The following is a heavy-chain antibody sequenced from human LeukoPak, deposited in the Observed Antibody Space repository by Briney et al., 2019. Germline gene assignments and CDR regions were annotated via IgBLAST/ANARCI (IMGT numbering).Heavy chain of an antibody. J-gene: IGHJ6*02. CDR2: TSTDGSTT. Sequence: GGSLRLSCAASGFTFNNYWIHWVRQAPGKGLVWVSSTSTDGSTTVYGDSVKGRFTISRDNGKNTLDLQLNSLRVEDTAVYFCTRTGYRHGMDVWGQGTTVTVSS. CDR1: GFTFNNYW. CDR3: TRTGYRHGMDV. V-gene: IGHV3-74*01. D-gene: IGHD3-16*02.